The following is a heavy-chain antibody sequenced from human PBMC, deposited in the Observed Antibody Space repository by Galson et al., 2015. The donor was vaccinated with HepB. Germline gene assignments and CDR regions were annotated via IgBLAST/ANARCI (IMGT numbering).Heavy chain of an antibody. J-gene: IGHJ4*02. D-gene: IGHD1-20*01. CDR2: IKQDGSEQ. CDR3: ARDWSLLTGHAIERFDS. Sequence: SLRLSCAVSGFSFSNYWMTWVRQAPGKGLEWVANIKQDGSEQYYVGSVKGRFTISRDNAKNSLYLQMNSLRAEDTAVYYCARDWSLLTGHAIERFDSWGQGTLVTVSS. CDR1: GFSFSNYW. V-gene: IGHV3-7*03.